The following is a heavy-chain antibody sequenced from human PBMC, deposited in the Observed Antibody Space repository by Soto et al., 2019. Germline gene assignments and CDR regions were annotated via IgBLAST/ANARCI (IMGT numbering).Heavy chain of an antibody. CDR1: GYTFTNYG. V-gene: IGHV1-24*01. J-gene: IGHJ4*01. CDR2: FDPEDAEP. CDR3: ATDLLTAVAREEDY. D-gene: IGHD6-19*01. Sequence: ASVKVSCKASGYTFTNYGISWVRQAPGQGLEWMGGFDPEDAEPIYAQKFQGRVTMTEDTSTDTAYMELSSLRSEDTDVYYCATDLLTAVAREEDYWG.